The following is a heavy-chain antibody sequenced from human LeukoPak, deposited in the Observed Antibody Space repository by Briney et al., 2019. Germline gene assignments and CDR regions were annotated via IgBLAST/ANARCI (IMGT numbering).Heavy chain of an antibody. D-gene: IGHD3-22*01. CDR1: GFTFSSYG. J-gene: IGHJ3*02. Sequence: PGRSLRLSCAASGFTFSSYGMHWVRQAPGKGLEWVAVIWYDGSNKYYADSGKGRFTISRDNSKNTLYLQMNSLRAEDTAVYYCAGDEPYYYDSSGDAFDIWGQGTMVTVSS. CDR2: IWYDGSNK. V-gene: IGHV3-33*01. CDR3: AGDEPYYYDSSGDAFDI.